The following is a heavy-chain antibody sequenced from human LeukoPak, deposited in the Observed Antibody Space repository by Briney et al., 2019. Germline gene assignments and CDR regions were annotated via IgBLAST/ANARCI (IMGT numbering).Heavy chain of an antibody. CDR3: ARSLCSDTGCSLDP. CDR1: GFIFSDFG. J-gene: IGHJ5*02. V-gene: IGHV3-48*04. Sequence: GGSLRLSCATSGFIFSDFGMHWVRQAPGKGLEWIAYISSSSNTICYADSVKGRFAVSRDNAKSSLYLQMTGLRVADTAFHYCARSLCSDTGCSLDPWGQGTLVSVSS. CDR2: ISSSSNTI. D-gene: IGHD5-18*01.